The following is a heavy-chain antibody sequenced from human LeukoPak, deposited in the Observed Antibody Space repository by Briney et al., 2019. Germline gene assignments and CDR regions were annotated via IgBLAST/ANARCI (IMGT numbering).Heavy chain of an antibody. D-gene: IGHD3-22*01. CDR1: GHTFTSYD. CDR2: MNPNSGNT. Sequence: ASVKVSCKASGHTFTSYDINWVRQATGQGLEWMGWMNPNSGNTAYAQKFQGRVTMTRNTSISTAYMELSSLRSEDTAVYYCARAQYYYDSSGYYSSAFDIWGQGTMVTVSS. CDR3: ARAQYYYDSSGYYSSAFDI. V-gene: IGHV1-8*02. J-gene: IGHJ3*02.